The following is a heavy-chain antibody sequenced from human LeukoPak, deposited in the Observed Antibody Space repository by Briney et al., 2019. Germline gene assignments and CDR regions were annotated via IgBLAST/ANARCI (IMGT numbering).Heavy chain of an antibody. J-gene: IGHJ4*02. V-gene: IGHV4-4*02. D-gene: IGHD1-1*01. Sequence: SETLSLTCAVSGGSISSSNWWSWVRQPPGKGLEWIGEIYHSGSTNYNPSLKSRVTISVDKSKNQFSLRLSSVTAADTAVYYCARNEFQGTYYFDYWGQGTLVTVSS. CDR2: IYHSGST. CDR3: ARNEFQGTYYFDY. CDR1: GGSISSSNW.